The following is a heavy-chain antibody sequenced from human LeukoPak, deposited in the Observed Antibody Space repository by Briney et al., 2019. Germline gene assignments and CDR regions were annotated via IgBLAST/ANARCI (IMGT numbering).Heavy chain of an antibody. CDR2: ISAYNGNT. CDR1: GYTFTSYG. D-gene: IGHD2-2*01. J-gene: IGHJ4*02. CDR3: ARGNVPATAGPDDY. V-gene: IGHV1-18*01. Sequence: APVKVSCKASGYTFTSYGMSWVRQAPGQGLEWMGWISAYNGNTNYAQKLQGRVTITADKSTSTAYMELSSLRSEDTAVYYCARGNVPATAGPDDYWGQGTLVVVSS.